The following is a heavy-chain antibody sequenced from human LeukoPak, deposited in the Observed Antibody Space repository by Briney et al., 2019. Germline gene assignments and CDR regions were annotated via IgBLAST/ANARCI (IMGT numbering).Heavy chain of an antibody. V-gene: IGHV3-30*04. D-gene: IGHD2-2*01. J-gene: IGHJ4*02. CDR1: GFTFNSFA. CDR2: ISFDGSNQ. CDR3: ARAMPASVTIIH. Sequence: AGGSLRLSCAASGFTFNSFALHWVRQAPGKGLEWVAVISFDGSNQYYLDSVKGRFTISRDNSENTLYLQMNSLRPEDTGVYHCARAMPASVTIIHWGQGTLVTVSS.